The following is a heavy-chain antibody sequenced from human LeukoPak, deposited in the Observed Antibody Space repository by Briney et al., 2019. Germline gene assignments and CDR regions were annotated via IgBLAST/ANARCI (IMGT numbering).Heavy chain of an antibody. CDR1: GFTFSSYG. V-gene: IGHV3-30*03. D-gene: IGHD6-13*01. J-gene: IGHJ4*02. CDR3: ASHWAQQVVSDY. Sequence: SLRLSCAASGFTFSSYGMHWVRQAPGKGLEWVAVISYDGRNKYYADSVKGRFTVSRDNSKNTLYLQMNSLRAEDTAVYYCASHWAQQVVSDYWGQGTLVTVSS. CDR2: ISYDGRNK.